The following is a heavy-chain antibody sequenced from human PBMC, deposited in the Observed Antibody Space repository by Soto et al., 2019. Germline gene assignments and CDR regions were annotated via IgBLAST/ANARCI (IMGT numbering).Heavy chain of an antibody. CDR1: GGTFSSYA. CDR2: IIPIFGTA. V-gene: IGHV1-69*12. J-gene: IGHJ4*02. Sequence: QVQLVQSGAEVKKPGSSVKVSCKASGGTFSSYAISWVRQAPGQGLEWMGGIIPIFGTANYAQKFQGRVTITADESTRTAYMELSSLRTEDTAVYYCARGLLYCGGDCYSSYLDYWGQGTLVTVSS. D-gene: IGHD2-21*02. CDR3: ARGLLYCGGDCYSSYLDY.